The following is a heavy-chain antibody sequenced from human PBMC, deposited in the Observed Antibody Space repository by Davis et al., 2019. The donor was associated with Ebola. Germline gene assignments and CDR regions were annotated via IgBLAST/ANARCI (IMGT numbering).Heavy chain of an antibody. D-gene: IGHD1-1*01. V-gene: IGHV1-18*04. CDR2: ISANNGNT. CDR3: ARAQFPTTSDH. J-gene: IGHJ4*02. Sequence: ASVQVSCKASGYTFTSYGSSWARQAPGQGLEWMGWISANNGNTNYAQKLQGRVTMTTDTSTTTAYMEVGSLRSDDTAVYYCARAQFPTTSDHWGQGTLVTVSS. CDR1: GYTFTSYG.